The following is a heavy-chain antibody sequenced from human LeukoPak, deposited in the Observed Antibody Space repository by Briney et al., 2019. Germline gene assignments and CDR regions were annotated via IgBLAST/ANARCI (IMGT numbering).Heavy chain of an antibody. V-gene: IGHV4-59*01. J-gene: IGHJ2*01. CDR1: GGSISSYY. CDR3: ARDRAGHWYFDL. D-gene: IGHD3-10*01. CDR2: IHYSGST. Sequence: SETLSLTCTVSGGSISSYYWSWIRQPPGKGLEWIGYIHYSGSTNYNPSLKSRVTISVDTSKNQFSLKLSSVTAADTAVYYCARDRAGHWYFDLWGRGTLVTVSS.